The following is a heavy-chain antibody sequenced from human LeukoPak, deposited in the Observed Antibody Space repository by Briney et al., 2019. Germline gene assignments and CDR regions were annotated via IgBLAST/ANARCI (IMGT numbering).Heavy chain of an antibody. CDR2: INPSGGST. CDR3: ARDMGTHPRRFDY. D-gene: IGHD5-18*01. V-gene: IGHV1-46*02. CDR1: GGTFNSYA. Sequence: ASVKVSCKASGGTFNSYAISWVRQAPGQGLEWMGIINPSGGSTSYAQKFQGRVTITRDTSTSTVYMELSSLRSEDTAVYYCARDMGTHPRRFDYWGQGTLVTVSS. J-gene: IGHJ4*02.